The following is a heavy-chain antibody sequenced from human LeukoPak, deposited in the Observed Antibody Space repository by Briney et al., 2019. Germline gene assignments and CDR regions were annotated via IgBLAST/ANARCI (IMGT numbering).Heavy chain of an antibody. CDR3: AKPISGGLAVTADWFHP. D-gene: IGHD6-19*01. V-gene: IGHV3-23*01. CDR2: INANSGTT. CDR1: GFAFSGYA. Sequence: PGGSLRLSCEASGFAFSGYAMSWLRQPPGKGLEWVSTINANSGTTSYAASVRGRFTISRDNSKNTLYLQLNTLRADDTATYYCAKPISGGLAVTADWFHPWGQGTLVVVSS. J-gene: IGHJ5*01.